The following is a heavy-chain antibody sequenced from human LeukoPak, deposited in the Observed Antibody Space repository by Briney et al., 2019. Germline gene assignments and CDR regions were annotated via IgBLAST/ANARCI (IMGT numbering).Heavy chain of an antibody. D-gene: IGHD6-13*01. V-gene: IGHV3-48*01. CDR3: ARGMLRYSSSWYGGY. Sequence: GGSLRLSCAASGLTFRNYAMSWVRQAPGKGLEWVSYISSSSSTIYYADSVKGRFTISRDNAKNSLYLQMNSLRAEDTAVYYCARGMLRYSSSWYGGYWGQGTLVTVSS. J-gene: IGHJ4*02. CDR1: GLTFRNYA. CDR2: ISSSSSTI.